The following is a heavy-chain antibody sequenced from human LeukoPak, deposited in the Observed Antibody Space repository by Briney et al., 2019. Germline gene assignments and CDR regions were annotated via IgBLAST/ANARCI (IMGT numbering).Heavy chain of an antibody. CDR2: ISGSGGST. Sequence: GGSLRLSCAASGFTFSSYSMNWVRQAPGKGLEWVSAISGSGGSTYYADSVKGRFTISRDKSQNTRYLQMYSLRAEDTAVYYCAKDDPTSYSYIDVWGKGTTVTISS. J-gene: IGHJ6*03. V-gene: IGHV3-23*01. CDR3: AKDDPTSYSYIDV. CDR1: GFTFSSYS.